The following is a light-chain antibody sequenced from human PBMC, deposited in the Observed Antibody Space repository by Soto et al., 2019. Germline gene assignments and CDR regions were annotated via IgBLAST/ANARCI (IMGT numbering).Light chain of an antibody. CDR3: QQYNTYFSLT. CDR2: KTS. Sequence: DIQMTQSPSSLSASVGDRVTITCRASQGISSWVAWYQQKPGKAPRLLIYKTSSLESGVPSRFSGSGSGTEFTLTISGLQPDDFAYYYCQQYNTYFSLTLGGGTKVDIK. J-gene: IGKJ4*01. CDR1: QGISSW. V-gene: IGKV1-5*03.